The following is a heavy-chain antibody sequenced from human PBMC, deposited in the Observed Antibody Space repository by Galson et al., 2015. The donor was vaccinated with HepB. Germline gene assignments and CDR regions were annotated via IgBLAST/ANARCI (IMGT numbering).Heavy chain of an antibody. J-gene: IGHJ4*02. V-gene: IGHV1-69*06. CDR1: GGTFSSYA. D-gene: IGHD5-24*01. CDR2: IIPIFGTA. Sequence: SVKVSCKASGGTFSSYAISWVRQAPGQGLEWMGGIIPIFGTANYAQKFQGRVTITADKSTSTAYMEPSSLRSEDTAVYYCARGGRDGYNEGVVYFDYWGQGTLVTVSS. CDR3: ARGGRDGYNEGVVYFDY.